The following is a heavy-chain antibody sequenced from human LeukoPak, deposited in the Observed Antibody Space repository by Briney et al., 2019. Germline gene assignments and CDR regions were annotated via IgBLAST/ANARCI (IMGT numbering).Heavy chain of an antibody. CDR1: GFPFSTYA. CDR3: ARGYPELDY. J-gene: IGHJ4*02. D-gene: IGHD5-18*01. CDR2: ISSSSSYI. Sequence: GGSLRLSCAASGFPFSTYAMNWVRQAPGKGLEWVSSISSSSSYIYYADSVEGRFTISRDNAKNSLYLQMNSLRAEDTAVYYCARGYPELDYWGQGTLVTVSS. V-gene: IGHV3-21*01.